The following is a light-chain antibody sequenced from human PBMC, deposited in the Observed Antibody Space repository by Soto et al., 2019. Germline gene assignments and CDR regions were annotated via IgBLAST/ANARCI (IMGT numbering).Light chain of an antibody. CDR1: QSISTY. CDR2: AAS. J-gene: IGKJ1*01. CDR3: QQYNNWLRT. V-gene: IGKV1-39*01. Sequence: DIQMTQSPSSLSASVGDRVTITCRASQSISTYLHWYQQKPGKAPNLLIYAASTLQSGVPSRFSGSGSGTEFTLTISSLQSEDFAVYYCQQYNNWLRTFGQGTKVDIK.